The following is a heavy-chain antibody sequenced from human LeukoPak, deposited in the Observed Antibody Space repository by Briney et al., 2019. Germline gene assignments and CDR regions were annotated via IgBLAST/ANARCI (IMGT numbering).Heavy chain of an antibody. CDR3: AKDLSKELLYRRAKYYFDY. V-gene: IGHV3-30*02. J-gene: IGHJ4*02. CDR1: GFTFSSYS. Sequence: GGSLRLSCAASGFTFSSYSMQWVRQAPGKGLEWVSFIRYDGSNKYYADSVKGRFTISRDNSKNTLYLQMSSLRAEDTAVYYCAKDLSKELLYRRAKYYFDYWGQGTLVTVSS. CDR2: IRYDGSNK. D-gene: IGHD3-3*01.